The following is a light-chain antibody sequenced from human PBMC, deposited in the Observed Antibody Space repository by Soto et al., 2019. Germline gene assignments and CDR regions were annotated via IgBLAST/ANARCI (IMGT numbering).Light chain of an antibody. V-gene: IGLV2-8*01. J-gene: IGLJ1*01. CDR1: SRDVGAYNY. CDR2: DVS. CDR3: SSYAGSNNFV. Sequence: QSVLTQPPSASGSPGQAVTISCTGTSRDVGAYNYVSWYQQHPGKAPKLMIYDVSERPAGVPDRFSGSKSGNTASLTVSGLQAEDEADYFCSSYAGSNNFVFGPGTKSPS.